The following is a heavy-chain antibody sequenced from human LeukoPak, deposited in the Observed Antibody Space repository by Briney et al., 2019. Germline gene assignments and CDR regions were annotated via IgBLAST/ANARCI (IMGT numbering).Heavy chain of an antibody. V-gene: IGHV4-59*01. CDR3: ARGRYYYDSSGYYTGYYYYMDV. Sequence: PSETLSLTCTVSGGSISSYYWSWIRQPPGKGLEWFGYIYYSGSTNYNPSLKSRVTISVDTSKNQFSLKLSSVTAADTAVYYCARGRYYYDSSGYYTGYYYYMDVWGKGTTVTVSS. J-gene: IGHJ6*03. CDR1: GGSISSYY. CDR2: IYYSGST. D-gene: IGHD3-22*01.